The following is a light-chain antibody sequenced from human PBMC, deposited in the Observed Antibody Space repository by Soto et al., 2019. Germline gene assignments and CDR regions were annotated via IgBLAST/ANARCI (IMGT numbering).Light chain of an antibody. J-gene: IGKJ5*01. Sequence: DVVVTQTPLSLSVTPGQPASMSCKSSQSLLYSDGKTYLYWYLQRPGQPPQLLIYDVSNRFSGVPDRFSGSGSGTDFTLTISRLEPEDFALYYCQHYTNSPITFGQGTRLEI. CDR2: DVS. CDR3: QHYTNSPIT. V-gene: IGKV2D-29*01. CDR1: QSLLYSDGKTY.